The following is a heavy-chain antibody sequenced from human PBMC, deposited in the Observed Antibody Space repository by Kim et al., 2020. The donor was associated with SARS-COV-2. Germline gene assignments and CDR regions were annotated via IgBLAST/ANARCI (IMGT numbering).Heavy chain of an antibody. CDR2: MNPNSGNT. CDR1: GYTFTRYD. Sequence: ASVKVSCKASGYTFTRYDINWVRQATGQGLEWMGWMNPNSGNTGYAQKFQGRVTMTRNTSIRTAYMELRSLRPEDTAVYYCARGFRAATGPFYYYYYMDVWGKGTTITVSS. J-gene: IGHJ6*03. D-gene: IGHD6-13*01. V-gene: IGHV1-8*01. CDR3: ARGFRAATGPFYYYYYMDV.